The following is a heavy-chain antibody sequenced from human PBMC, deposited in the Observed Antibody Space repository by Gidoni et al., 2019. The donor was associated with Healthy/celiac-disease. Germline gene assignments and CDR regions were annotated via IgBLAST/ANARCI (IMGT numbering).Heavy chain of an antibody. CDR2: INPSGGST. V-gene: IGHV1-46*03. CDR3: ARGRTSERSYYYYMDI. CDR1: GYTFTSYY. J-gene: IGHJ6*03. D-gene: IGHD2-2*01. Sequence: QVQLVQSGAEVKKPGASVKVSCKASGYTFTSYYMHWVRQAPGQGLEWMGIINPSGGSTSYAQKFQGRVTMTRDTSTSTVYMELSSLRSEDTAVYYCARGRTSERSYYYYMDIWGKGTTVTVSS.